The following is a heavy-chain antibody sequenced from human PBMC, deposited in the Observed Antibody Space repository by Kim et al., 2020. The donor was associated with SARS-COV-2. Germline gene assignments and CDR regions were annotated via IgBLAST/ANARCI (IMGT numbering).Heavy chain of an antibody. CDR2: INAGNGNT. Sequence: ASVKVSCKASGYTFTSYAMHWVHQAPGQRLEWMGWINAGNGNTKYSQKFQGRVTITRDTSASTAYMELSSLRSEDTAVYYCARADILTGYWASYDFDYWGQGTLVTVSS. CDR3: ARADILTGYWASYDFDY. D-gene: IGHD3-9*01. CDR1: GYTFTSYA. V-gene: IGHV1-3*01. J-gene: IGHJ4*02.